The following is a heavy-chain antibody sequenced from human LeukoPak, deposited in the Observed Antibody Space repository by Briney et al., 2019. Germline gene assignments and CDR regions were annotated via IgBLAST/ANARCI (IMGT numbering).Heavy chain of an antibody. D-gene: IGHD3-10*01. Sequence: ASVKVSCKASNYTFTSYGISWVRQAPGQGLEWMAWINAYNGDTNYAQKFQGRVTLTTETSTSTAYMELRSLRSDDTAVYYCARDGSGVWFDYWGQGTLVTVSS. CDR3: ARDGSGVWFDY. CDR1: NYTFTSYG. CDR2: INAYNGDT. J-gene: IGHJ4*02. V-gene: IGHV1-18*01.